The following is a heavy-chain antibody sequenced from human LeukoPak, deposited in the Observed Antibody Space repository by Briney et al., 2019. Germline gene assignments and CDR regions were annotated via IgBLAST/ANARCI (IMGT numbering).Heavy chain of an antibody. D-gene: IGHD3-22*01. Sequence: GRSLRLSRAAYGLTFSSYWMHWVRHPPGKGLVCVSRINSDGRSTSYADSVKGRFTISRDNAKNTLYLQMNSLRAEDTAVYYCARDLNDYYDSSGYYQGYHDYWGQGTLVTVSS. CDR1: GLTFSSYW. J-gene: IGHJ4*02. CDR3: ARDLNDYYDSSGYYQGYHDY. V-gene: IGHV3-74*01. CDR2: INSDGRST.